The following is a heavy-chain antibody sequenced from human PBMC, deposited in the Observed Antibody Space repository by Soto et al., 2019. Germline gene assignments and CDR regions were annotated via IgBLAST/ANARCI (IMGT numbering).Heavy chain of an antibody. J-gene: IGHJ2*01. D-gene: IGHD4-17*01. V-gene: IGHV1-58*01. CDR2: IVVGSGHT. Sequence: LQLVQSGPEVTTPGTSVKVSCKASGFTFSSSIVQWVRQARGQRLEWIGWIVVGSGHTNYGQKFQERVTITRDMSTSTAYMELSSLRSEDTAVYYCAAPDFGDYWYFDLWGRGTLVTVSS. CDR3: AAPDFGDYWYFDL. CDR1: GFTFSSSI.